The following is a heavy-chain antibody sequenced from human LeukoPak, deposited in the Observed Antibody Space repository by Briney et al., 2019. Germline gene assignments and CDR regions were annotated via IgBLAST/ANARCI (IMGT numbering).Heavy chain of an antibody. J-gene: IGHJ6*02. D-gene: IGHD4-17*01. V-gene: IGHV3-9*01. CDR2: IRWNSGSM. CDR1: RFPFNHYT. CDR3: AAPSGDYGYYGMDV. Sequence: GVHLTFSCAATRFPFNHYTMHCKRHAPGKSLDCHQAIRWNSGSMAYADPVKGRFTISRDNAKNSLYLQMNSLRAEDTAVYYCAAPSGDYGYYGMDVWGQGTTVTVSS.